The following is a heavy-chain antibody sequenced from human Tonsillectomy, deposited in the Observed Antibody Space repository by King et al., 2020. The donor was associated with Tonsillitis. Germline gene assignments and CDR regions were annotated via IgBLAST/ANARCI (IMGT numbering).Heavy chain of an antibody. CDR2: IKQDGSEK. J-gene: IGHJ6*02. CDR3: ARVIQEGYCSGGSCSYYYYGMDV. Sequence: VQLVESGGGLVQPGGSLRLSCAASGFTFSSYWMSWVRQAPGKGLEWVANIKQDGSEKYYVDSVKGRFTISRDNAKNSLYLQMNSLRAEDTAVYYCARVIQEGYCSGGSCSYYYYGMDVWGQGTTVTVSS. D-gene: IGHD2-15*01. CDR1: GFTFSSYW. V-gene: IGHV3-7*01.